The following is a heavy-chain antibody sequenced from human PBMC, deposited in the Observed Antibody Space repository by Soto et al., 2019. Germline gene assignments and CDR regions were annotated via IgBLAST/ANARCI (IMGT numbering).Heavy chain of an antibody. CDR3: PREACSGPAPYSDRSGPLYY. CDR2: INPSGGST. J-gene: IGHJ4*01. D-gene: IGHD3-22*01. V-gene: IGHV1-46*01. Sequence: GAAVKVSCKACGYTNASNYMHSGRQAPGQGLEWMGIINPSGGSTSYAQKFQGSVTMTRDTSTSTVYMELSSLRSEDTAVYYCPREACSGPAPYSDRSGPLYYWG. CDR1: GYTNASNY.